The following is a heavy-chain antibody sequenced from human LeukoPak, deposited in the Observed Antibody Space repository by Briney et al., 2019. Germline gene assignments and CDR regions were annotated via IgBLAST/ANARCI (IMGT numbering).Heavy chain of an antibody. CDR2: ISSSSSTI. CDR1: GFTFSGYS. J-gene: IGHJ4*02. CDR3: ARVCSSTSCYGHYFDY. Sequence: GGSLRLSCAASGFTFSGYSMNWVRQAPGKGLEWVSYISSSSSTIYYADSVKGRFTISRDNAKNSLYLQMNSLRDEDTAVYYCARVCSSTSCYGHYFDYWGQGTLVTVSS. D-gene: IGHD2-2*01. V-gene: IGHV3-48*02.